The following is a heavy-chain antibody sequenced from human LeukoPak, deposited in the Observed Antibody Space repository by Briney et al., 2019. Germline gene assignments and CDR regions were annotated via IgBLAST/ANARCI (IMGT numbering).Heavy chain of an antibody. D-gene: IGHD5-24*01. V-gene: IGHV1-2*02. Sequence: ASVKVSCKASGYTFTGYYMHWVRQAPGQGLEWMGWINPSSGGTNYAQKFQGRVTMTRDTSISTAYMELSRLRSDDTAVYYCARMVPVRDGYNIIGYWGQGTLVTVSS. CDR3: ARMVPVRDGYNIIGY. J-gene: IGHJ4*02. CDR2: INPSSGGT. CDR1: GYTFTGYY.